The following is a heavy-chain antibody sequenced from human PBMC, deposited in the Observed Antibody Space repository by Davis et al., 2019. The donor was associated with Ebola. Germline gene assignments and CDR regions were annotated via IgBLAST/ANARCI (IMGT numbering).Heavy chain of an antibody. D-gene: IGHD5-12*01. CDR3: ARVATEIHDAFDI. CDR1: GYSISSGYY. J-gene: IGHJ3*02. CDR2: IYHSGST. Sequence: MPSETLSLTCTVSGYSISSGYYWGWIRQPPGKGLEWIGSIYHSGSTYYNPSLKSRVTISVDTSKNQFSLKLSPVTAADTAVYYCARVATEIHDAFDIWGQGTMVTVSS. V-gene: IGHV4-38-2*02.